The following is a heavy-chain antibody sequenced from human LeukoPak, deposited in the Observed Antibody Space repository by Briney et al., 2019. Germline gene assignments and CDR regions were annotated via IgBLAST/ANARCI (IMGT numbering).Heavy chain of an antibody. CDR2: ISGNGGYT. CDR3: AKGNNGCYDS. V-gene: IGHV3-23*01. Sequence: GGSLRLSCAASGFTFSSYAMSWVPQAPGKGLEGVSSISGNGGYTYHADCVKGRFTISRDNSKYTLHMQMNSVRAEDTAVYYCAKGNNGCYDSWGQGTLVTVSS. CDR1: GFTFSSYA. J-gene: IGHJ4*02. D-gene: IGHD2-15*01.